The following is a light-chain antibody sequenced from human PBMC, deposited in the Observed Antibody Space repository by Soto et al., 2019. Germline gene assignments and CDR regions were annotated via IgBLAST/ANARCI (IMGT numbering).Light chain of an antibody. CDR1: QSISSY. CDR3: QQRYSTPPP. Sequence: DIQMTQSPSSLSASVGDRVTITCRASQSISSYLNWYQQKPGKAPKLLIYAASSLQSGVPSRFSGSGSGTEFTLTISSLQPEDYSTYYCQQRYSTPPPFCSGTDVE. V-gene: IGKV1-39*01. J-gene: IGKJ1*01. CDR2: AAS.